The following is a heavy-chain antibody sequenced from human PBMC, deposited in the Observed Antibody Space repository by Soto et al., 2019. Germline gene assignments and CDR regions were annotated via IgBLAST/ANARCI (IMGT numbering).Heavy chain of an antibody. V-gene: IGHV3-21*01. CDR3: ARSVGAARSDFDY. CDR2: ISSSSSYI. Sequence: GGSLRLSCAASGFTFNSYSMNWVRQAPGKGLEWVSSISSSSSYIYCADSVKGRFTISRDNAKNSLYLQMNSLRAEDTAVYYCARSVGAARSDFDYWGQGTLVTVSS. J-gene: IGHJ4*02. D-gene: IGHD6-6*01. CDR1: GFTFNSYS.